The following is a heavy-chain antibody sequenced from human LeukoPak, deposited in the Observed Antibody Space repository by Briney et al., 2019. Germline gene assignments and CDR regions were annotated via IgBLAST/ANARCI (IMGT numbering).Heavy chain of an antibody. CDR1: GDSVSSNSAA. D-gene: IGHD6-19*01. V-gene: IGHV6-1*01. J-gene: IGHJ1*01. CDR2: TYYRSKWYN. CDR3: ARDGERSAGGWDEYFQH. Sequence: SQTLSLTCAISGDSVSSNSAAWNWIRQSPSRGLEWLGRTYYRSKWYNDYAVSVKSRITINPDTSKNQFSLQLNSVTPEDTAVYYCARDGERSAGGWDEYFQHWGQGTLVTVSS.